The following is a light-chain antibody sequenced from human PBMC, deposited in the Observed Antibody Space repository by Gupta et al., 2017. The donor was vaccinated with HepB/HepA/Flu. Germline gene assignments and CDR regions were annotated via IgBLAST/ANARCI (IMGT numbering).Light chain of an antibody. CDR2: SKN. CDR3: YSRDNTNNHHVV. V-gene: IGLV3-19*01. CDR1: SLRNSY. Sequence: SELTQVPAVSVALGQTVRITCQGDSLRNSYASWYQQKPGQAPVLVSYSKNIRPSGIPDRFSCSTSGNTAASTTTGAQAEEEADDYCYSRDNTNNHHVVFGGGTKLTVL. J-gene: IGLJ2*01.